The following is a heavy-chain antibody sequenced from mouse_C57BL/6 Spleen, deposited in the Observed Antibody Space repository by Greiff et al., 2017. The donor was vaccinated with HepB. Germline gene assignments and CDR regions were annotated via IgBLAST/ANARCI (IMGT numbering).Heavy chain of an antibody. CDR2: IHPNSGST. D-gene: IGHD1-1*01. CDR1: GYTFTSSW. J-gene: IGHJ2*01. CDR3: ARGDSRFHYCCSSVDG. Sequence: QVQLQQPGAELVKPGASVKLSCKASGYTFTSSWMHWVKQRPGQGLEWIGMIHPNSGSTNYNEKFKSKATLTVDKSSSTAYMQLSSLTSEDSAVYYCARGDSRFHYCCSSVDGWGQGTTLTVSS. V-gene: IGHV1-64*01.